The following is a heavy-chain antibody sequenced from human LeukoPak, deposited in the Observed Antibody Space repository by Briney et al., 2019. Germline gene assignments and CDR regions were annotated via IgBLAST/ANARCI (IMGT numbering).Heavy chain of an antibody. CDR1: GFTFSSYS. Sequence: GGSLRLSCAASGFTFSSYSMNWVRQAPGKGLEWVSYISSSSSTIYYADSVKGRFIISRDNAKNSLYLQMNSLRAEDTAVYYCAKGEISLEDPYNWFDPWGQGTLVTVSS. V-gene: IGHV3-48*04. J-gene: IGHJ5*02. CDR3: AKGEISLEDPYNWFDP. D-gene: IGHD2-15*01. CDR2: ISSSSSTI.